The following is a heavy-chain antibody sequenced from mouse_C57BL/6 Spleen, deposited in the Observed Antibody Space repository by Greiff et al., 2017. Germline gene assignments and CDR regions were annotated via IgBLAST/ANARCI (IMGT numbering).Heavy chain of an antibody. V-gene: IGHV1-18*01. CDR3: ARVNYYCSRAWFAY. CDR2: INPNNGGT. D-gene: IGHD1-1*01. CDR1: GYTFTDYN. J-gene: IGHJ3*01. Sequence: EVKLQESGPELVKPGASVKIPCKASGYTFTDYNMDWVKQSHGKSLEWIGDINPNNGGTNYNQKFKGKATLTVDKSSSPAYMELRGLTSEDTAVYYCARVNYYCSRAWFAYWGQGTLVTVSA.